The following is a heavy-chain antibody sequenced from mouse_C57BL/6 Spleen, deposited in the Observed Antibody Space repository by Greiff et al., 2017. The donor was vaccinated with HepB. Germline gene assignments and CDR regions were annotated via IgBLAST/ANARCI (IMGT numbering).Heavy chain of an antibody. Sequence: QVHVKQSGAELVRPGTSVKVSCKASGYAFTNYLIEWVKQRPGQGLEWIGVINPGSGGTNYNEKFKGKATLTADKSSSTAYMQLSSLTSEDSAVYFCGQLRLGYYAMDYWGQGTSVTVSS. D-gene: IGHD3-2*02. J-gene: IGHJ4*01. CDR3: GQLRLGYYAMDY. CDR1: GYAFTNYL. V-gene: IGHV1-54*01. CDR2: INPGSGGT.